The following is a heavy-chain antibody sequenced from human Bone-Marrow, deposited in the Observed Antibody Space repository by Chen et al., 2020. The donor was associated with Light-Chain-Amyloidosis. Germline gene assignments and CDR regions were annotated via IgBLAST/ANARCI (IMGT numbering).Heavy chain of an antibody. V-gene: IGHV3-23*04. CDR3: AKDISYDDILPGYPADAFDI. D-gene: IGHD3-9*01. CDR2: ISGRGGSR. CDR1: GFAFSSYA. Sequence: EVRLVESGGGLLQRGGSLRLSCAASGFAFSSYAMSWVRRAPGKGLEWVATISGRGGSRYYGDSVKGRLTISSDNSKNALFLQMNSLRAEDTAVYYCAKDISYDDILPGYPADAFDIWGQGTMVTVSS. J-gene: IGHJ3*02.